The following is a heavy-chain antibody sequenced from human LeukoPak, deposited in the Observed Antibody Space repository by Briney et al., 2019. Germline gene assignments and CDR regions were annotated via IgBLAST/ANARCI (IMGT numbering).Heavy chain of an antibody. V-gene: IGHV1-18*01. CDR1: GYTFSSYG. CDR3: ARLSGLDPDCPWELGR. D-gene: IGHD1-26*01. CDR2: ISAYNGNT. Sequence: ASVKVSCKASGYTFSSYGISWVRQAPGQGLEWMGWISAYNGNTNYAQKNQGRVTMTIDTSTSTAYMELRSLRSDDTAVYYCARLSGLDPDCPWELGRWGQGTLVTVSS. J-gene: IGHJ4*02.